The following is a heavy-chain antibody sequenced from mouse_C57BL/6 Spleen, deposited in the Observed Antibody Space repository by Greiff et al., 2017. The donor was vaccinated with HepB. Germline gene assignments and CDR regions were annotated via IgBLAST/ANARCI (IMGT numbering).Heavy chain of an antibody. D-gene: IGHD1-1*01. CDR3: ARYGTTVVAPYYFDY. Sequence: QVHVKQSGAELVRPGSSVKLSCKASGYTFTSYWMDWVKQRPGQGLEWIGNIYPSDSETHYNQKFKDKATLTVDKSSSTAYMQLSSLTSEDSAVYYCARYGTTVVAPYYFDYWGQGTTLTVSS. J-gene: IGHJ2*01. CDR2: IYPSDSET. V-gene: IGHV1-61*01. CDR1: GYTFTSYW.